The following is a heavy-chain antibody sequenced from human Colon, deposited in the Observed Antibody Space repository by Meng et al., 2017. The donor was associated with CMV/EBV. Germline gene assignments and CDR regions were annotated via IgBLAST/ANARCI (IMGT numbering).Heavy chain of an antibody. Sequence: GGSLRLSCVASGFSVRSNYMSWVRQAPGKGLEWVSIIYSGSNTYYADSVRGRFTISRDNSKNTLYLQMNSLRVEDTAVYYCARVGTRIVERGLDVWGQGTTVTVSS. CDR1: GFSVRSNY. D-gene: IGHD3-22*01. CDR3: ARVGTRIVERGLDV. CDR2: IYSGSNT. V-gene: IGHV3-66*02. J-gene: IGHJ6*02.